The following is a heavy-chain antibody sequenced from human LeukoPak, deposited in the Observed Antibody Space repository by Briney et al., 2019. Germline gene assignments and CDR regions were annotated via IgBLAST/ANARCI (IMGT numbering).Heavy chain of an antibody. CDR1: GYTFTGYY. CDR3: AREGYCSGGSCYTYFDY. V-gene: IGHV1-69*04. Sequence: EASVKVSCKASGYTFTGYYMHWVRQAPGQGLEWMGRIIPILGIANYAQKFQGRVTITADKSTSTAYMELSSLRSEDTAVYYCAREGYCSGGSCYTYFDYWGQGTLVTVSS. D-gene: IGHD2-15*01. CDR2: IIPILGIA. J-gene: IGHJ4*02.